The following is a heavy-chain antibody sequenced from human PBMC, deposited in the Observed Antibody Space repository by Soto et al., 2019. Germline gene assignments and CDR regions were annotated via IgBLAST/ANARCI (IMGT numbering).Heavy chain of an antibody. CDR2: IYYSGST. V-gene: IGHV4-31*03. CDR3: ARGRRRAAAGKDYYYYYYMDV. CDR1: GGSISSGGYY. D-gene: IGHD6-13*01. J-gene: IGHJ6*03. Sequence: QVQLQESGPGLVKPSQTLSLTCTVSGGSISSGGYYWSWIRQHPGKGLGGIGYIYYSGSTYYNPSLKSRVTISVDTSKNQFSLKLSSVTAADTAVYYCARGRRRAAAGKDYYYYYYMDVWGKGTTVTVSS.